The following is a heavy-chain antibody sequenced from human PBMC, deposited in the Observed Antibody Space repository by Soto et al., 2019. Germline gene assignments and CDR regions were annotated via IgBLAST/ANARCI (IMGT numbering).Heavy chain of an antibody. CDR1: GYTFTGYY. J-gene: IGHJ4*02. CDR3: AADANYYDSSGYSFDY. Sequence: GASVKVSCKASGYTFTGYYMHWVRQAPGQGLEWMGWINPNSGGTNYAQKFQGWVTMTRDTSISTAYMELSRLRSDDTAVYYCAADANYYDSSGYSFDYWGQGTLVTVSS. V-gene: IGHV1-2*04. CDR2: INPNSGGT. D-gene: IGHD3-22*01.